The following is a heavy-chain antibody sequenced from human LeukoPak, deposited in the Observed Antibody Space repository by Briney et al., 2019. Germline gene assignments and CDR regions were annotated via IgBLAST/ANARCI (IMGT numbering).Heavy chain of an antibody. V-gene: IGHV4-39*07. Sequence: TSQTLSLTCSVSGGSISSTSYYWGWVRQPPGKGLEWIGSVSYSASTFYNPSLKSRVTISVDTSKNQFSLRMRSLTAADTAMYYCARNVDCGGDCSLHQPAYFDYWGQGTLVTVSS. CDR3: ARNVDCGGDCSLHQPAYFDY. J-gene: IGHJ4*02. CDR1: GGSISSTSYY. CDR2: VSYSAST. D-gene: IGHD2-21*02.